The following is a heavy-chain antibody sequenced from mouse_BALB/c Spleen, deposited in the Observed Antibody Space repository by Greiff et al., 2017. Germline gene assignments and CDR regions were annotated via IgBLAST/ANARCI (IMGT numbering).Heavy chain of an antibody. CDR3: ARLNGNYAMDY. CDR2: ISSGSSTI. V-gene: IGHV5-17*02. D-gene: IGHD2-1*01. CDR1: GFTFSSFG. J-gene: IGHJ4*01. Sequence: DVQLVESGGGLVQPGGSRKLSCAASGFTFSSFGMHWVRQAPEKGLEWVAYISSGSSTIYYADTVKGRFTISRDNPKNTLFLQMTSLRSEDTAMYYCARLNGNYAMDYWGQGTSVTVSS.